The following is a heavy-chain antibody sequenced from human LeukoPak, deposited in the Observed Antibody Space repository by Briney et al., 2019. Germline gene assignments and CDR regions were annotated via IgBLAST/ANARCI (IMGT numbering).Heavy chain of an antibody. V-gene: IGHV3-49*03. D-gene: IGHD3-22*01. CDR3: TRGPMILVVPTNDAFDI. Sequence: GGSLRLSCTASGITFGDYAMSWFRQAPGKGLEWVGFIRSTAYGGTTEYAASVKGRFTISRDDSKSIAYLQMDSLKTEDTAVYYCTRGPMILVVPTNDAFDIWGQGTMVTVSS. CDR1: GITFGDYA. CDR2: IRSTAYGGTT. J-gene: IGHJ3*02.